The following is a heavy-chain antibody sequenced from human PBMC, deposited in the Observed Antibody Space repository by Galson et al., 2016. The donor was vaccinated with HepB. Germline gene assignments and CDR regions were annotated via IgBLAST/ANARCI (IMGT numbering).Heavy chain of an antibody. CDR1: AFTFSRYS. CDR3: ARAMGQYQLLPFAMNV. CDR2: ISSGSDYI. Sequence: SLRLSCAASAFTFSRYSMSWVRQAPGRGLEWLSPISSGSDYIHYADSVKGRFTISRDNAKNSLYLHLSSLRVDDTAVYYCARAMGQYQLLPFAMNVWGQGTMVAVSS. V-gene: IGHV3-21*01. J-gene: IGHJ6*02. D-gene: IGHD2-21*01.